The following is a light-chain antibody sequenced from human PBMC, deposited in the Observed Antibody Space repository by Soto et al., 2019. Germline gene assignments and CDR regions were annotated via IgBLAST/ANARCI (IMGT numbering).Light chain of an antibody. CDR1: QSISSSY. V-gene: IGKV3-20*01. CDR3: QQYGHSPWT. CDR2: GAS. Sequence: EIVLTQSPGTLSLSRGERATLSCRASQSISSSYLAWYQQKPGQAPRLLIYGASSRATSIPDRFTGSGSGTDFALTISRLEPEDFAVYYCQQYGHSPWTFGQGTKVDIK. J-gene: IGKJ1*01.